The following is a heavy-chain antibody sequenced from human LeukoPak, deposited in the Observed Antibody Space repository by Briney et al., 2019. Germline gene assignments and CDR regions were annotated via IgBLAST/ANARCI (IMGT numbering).Heavy chain of an antibody. CDR3: AKDGGYWGFDY. CDR1: GFTFSSSA. Sequence: GGSLRLSCAASGFTFSSSAMHWVRQAPGKGLEWVSGISWNSGSIGYADSVKGRFTISRDNAKNSLYLQMNSLRAEDTALYYCAKDGGYWGFDYWGQGTLVTVSS. D-gene: IGHD7-27*01. CDR2: ISWNSGSI. J-gene: IGHJ4*02. V-gene: IGHV3-9*01.